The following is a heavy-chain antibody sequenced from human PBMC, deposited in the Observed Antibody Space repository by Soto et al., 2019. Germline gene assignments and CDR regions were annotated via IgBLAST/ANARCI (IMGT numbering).Heavy chain of an antibody. CDR3: AKSLRMATNTSHAFDI. V-gene: IGHV5-51*01. CDR2: IYPADSDT. CDR1: GYRFTSYW. D-gene: IGHD5-12*01. J-gene: IGHJ3*02. Sequence: GESLKISCRTSGYRFTSYWIGWVRQMPGKGLEWMGIIYPADSDTRYSPSFQGQVTISADKSISTAYLQWSRLKASDTAMYYCAKSLRMATNTSHAFDIWGQGTMVTVSS.